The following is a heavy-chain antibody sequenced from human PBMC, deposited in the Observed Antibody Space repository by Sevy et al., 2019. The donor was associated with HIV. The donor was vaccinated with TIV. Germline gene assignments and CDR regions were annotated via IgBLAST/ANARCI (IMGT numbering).Heavy chain of an antibody. CDR3: ARHAAVATSSFDC. J-gene: IGHJ5*01. D-gene: IGHD6-19*01. V-gene: IGHV4-59*08. CDR2: IYYSGTT. CDR1: GGSVTGYF. Sequence: SETLSLTCSVSGGSVTGYFWSWIRQPPGKGLEWIAYIYYSGTTIYNPSLKSRVTISVDTSRSQFSLKLSSVTAADTAMYFCARHAAVATSSFDCWGQRTLVTVSS.